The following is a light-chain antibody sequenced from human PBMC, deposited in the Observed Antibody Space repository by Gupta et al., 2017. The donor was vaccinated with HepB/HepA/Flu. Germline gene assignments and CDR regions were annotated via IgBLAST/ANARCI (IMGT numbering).Light chain of an antibody. J-gene: IGKJ1*01. V-gene: IGKV1-5*03. CDR1: QSISSW. CDR3: QQYNSNSET. CDR2: KAS. Sequence: DIPMTQSPSTLSASVGDRVTITCRASQSISSWLAWYQHKPGQAPKLLIQKASSLESGVPSRFSGSGSGTEFTLTISSLQPDDFATYYCQQYNSNSETFGQGTKVEIK.